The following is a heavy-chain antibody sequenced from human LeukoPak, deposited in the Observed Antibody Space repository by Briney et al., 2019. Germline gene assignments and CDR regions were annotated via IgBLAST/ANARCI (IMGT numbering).Heavy chain of an antibody. J-gene: IGHJ3*02. CDR3: ASEYYYGSGGGWGAFDI. CDR2: INPNSGGT. Sequence: ASVKVSCKASGYTFTGYYMHWVRQAPGQGLEWMGWINPNSGGTNYAQKFQGRVTMTRDTSISTAYMELSRLRSDDRAVYYCASEYYYGSGGGWGAFDIWGQGTMVTVSS. D-gene: IGHD3-10*01. V-gene: IGHV1-2*02. CDR1: GYTFTGYY.